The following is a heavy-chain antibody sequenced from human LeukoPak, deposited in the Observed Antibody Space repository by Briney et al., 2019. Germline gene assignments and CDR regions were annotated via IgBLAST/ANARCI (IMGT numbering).Heavy chain of an antibody. V-gene: IGHV5-51*01. Sequence: GESLKISCKGSGYSFTSYWIGWVRQMPGKGLEWMGIIYPGDSDTRYSPSFQGQVTISPDKSISTAYLQWSSLKASDTAMYYCARRRYYDSSGYYGSRPINYFDYWGQGTLVTVSS. CDR3: ARRRYYDSSGYYGSRPINYFDY. J-gene: IGHJ4*02. CDR1: GYSFTSYW. D-gene: IGHD3-22*01. CDR2: IYPGDSDT.